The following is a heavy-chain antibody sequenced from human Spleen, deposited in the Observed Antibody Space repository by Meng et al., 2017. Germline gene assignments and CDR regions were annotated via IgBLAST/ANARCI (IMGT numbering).Heavy chain of an antibody. Sequence: QVQLGQSVAEGKKPGASVKVSGKASGYTYTHYQMDWVRQAPGQGLEWMGWIHPSGNANYAQKFQGRVTMPTDTSTTTADMELRRLRSDDSALYYCVKHSSDWSLDSWGQGTLVTVSS. D-gene: IGHD6-19*01. V-gene: IGHV1-18*01. CDR2: IHPSGNA. CDR3: VKHSSDWSLDS. CDR1: GYTYTHYQ. J-gene: IGHJ4*02.